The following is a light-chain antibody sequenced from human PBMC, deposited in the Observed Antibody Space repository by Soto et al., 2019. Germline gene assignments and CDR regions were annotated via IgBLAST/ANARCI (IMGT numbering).Light chain of an antibody. J-gene: IGLJ3*02. CDR2: NND. Sequence: QSVLTQPPSASGTPGQRVTISCSGGSSNIGSNTVNWYQQFPGTAPKLLIYNNDQRPSGVPDRFSGSKSGTSASLAISRLQSEDEADYYCVTWDDSLNGLVFGGGTKLTVL. CDR3: VTWDDSLNGLV. V-gene: IGLV1-44*01. CDR1: SSNIGSNT.